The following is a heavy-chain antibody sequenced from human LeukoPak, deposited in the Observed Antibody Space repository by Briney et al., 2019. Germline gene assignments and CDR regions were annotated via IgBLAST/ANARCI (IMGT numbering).Heavy chain of an antibody. CDR2: IYYNGKT. CDR3: ARKRLYSSGWYY. V-gene: IGHV4-39*01. D-gene: IGHD6-19*01. J-gene: IGHJ4*02. CDR1: GGSVTYTNYY. Sequence: SETLSLTCTVSGGSVTYTNYYWGWIRQPPGKGLQWIGVIYYNGKTYYNPSLKSRVTISVDTSKNQFSLKLSSVTAADTAVYYCARKRLYSSGWYYWGQGTLVTVSS.